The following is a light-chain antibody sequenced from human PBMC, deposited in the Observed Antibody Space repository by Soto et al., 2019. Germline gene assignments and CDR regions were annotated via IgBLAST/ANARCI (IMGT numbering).Light chain of an antibody. CDR3: QQFNNYPRA. CDR1: QGISSA. Sequence: AIQLTQSPSSLSASVGDRVTITCRASQGISSALAWYQQKPGKAPKLLIYDASSLESGVPSRFSGSGSGTDFTLTISSLQPEDFAKYYCQQFNNYPRAFGQGTRLAIK. J-gene: IGKJ5*01. CDR2: DAS. V-gene: IGKV1D-13*01.